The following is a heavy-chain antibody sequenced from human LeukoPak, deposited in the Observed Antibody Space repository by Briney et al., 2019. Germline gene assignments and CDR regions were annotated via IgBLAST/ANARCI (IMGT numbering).Heavy chain of an antibody. J-gene: IGHJ4*02. CDR2: IRSKAYGGTT. D-gene: IGHD1-26*01. CDR1: GFTFSSYA. CDR3: TRGSGSYDY. V-gene: IGHV3-49*04. Sequence: PGGSLRLSCAASGFTFSSYAMNWVRQAPGKGLEWVGFIRSKAYGGTTEYAASVKGRVTISRDDSKSIADLQMNSLKTDDTAMYYCTRGSGSYDYWGQGTLVTVSS.